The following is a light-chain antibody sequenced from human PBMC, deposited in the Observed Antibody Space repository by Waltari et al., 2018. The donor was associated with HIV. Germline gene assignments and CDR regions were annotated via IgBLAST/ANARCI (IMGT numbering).Light chain of an antibody. CDR1: QSVSSNY. V-gene: IGKV3-20*01. J-gene: IGKJ3*01. CDR3: QQYGSSPHT. CDR2: GAS. Sequence: EVVLTQSPGTLSLSPGERASLSCRASQSVSSNYFAWYQQKPGQAPSLLIYGASSRATGIPDRFSGSGSGTDFSLTISRLEPEDFAVYYCQQYGSSPHTFGPGTKVDIK.